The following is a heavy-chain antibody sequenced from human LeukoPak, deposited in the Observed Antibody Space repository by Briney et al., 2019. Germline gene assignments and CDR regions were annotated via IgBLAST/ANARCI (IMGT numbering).Heavy chain of an antibody. Sequence: ASVKVSCKASAYTFTSYNINWVRQATGQGLEWMGWMNPNSGNTGYAQKFQGRVTMTRNTSISTAYMELSSLTSEDTAVYYCARDGSGSYYDRGWFDPWGQGTLVTVSS. J-gene: IGHJ5*02. CDR3: ARDGSGSYYDRGWFDP. D-gene: IGHD3-10*01. V-gene: IGHV1-8*01. CDR2: MNPNSGNT. CDR1: AYTFTSYN.